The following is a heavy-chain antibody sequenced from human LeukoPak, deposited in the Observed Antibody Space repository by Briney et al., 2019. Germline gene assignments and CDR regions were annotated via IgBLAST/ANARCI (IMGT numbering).Heavy chain of an antibody. CDR1: GFTFDDYA. CDR2: ISWNSGTI. D-gene: IGHD1-26*01. J-gene: IGHJ1*01. CDR3: AKDRGQVGFQH. Sequence: GRSLRLSCAASGFTFDDYAMHWVRQAPGKGLEWVSGISWNSGTIGYADSVKGRFTISRDNAKKSLYLQMNSLRAEDTAVYYCAKDRGQVGFQHWGQGTLVTVSS. V-gene: IGHV3-9*01.